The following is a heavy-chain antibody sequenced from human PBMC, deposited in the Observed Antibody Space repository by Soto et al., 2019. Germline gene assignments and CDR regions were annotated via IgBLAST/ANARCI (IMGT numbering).Heavy chain of an antibody. CDR1: GYNFTSYD. CDR2: MNPNSGNT. CDR3: ARHSYDYAYYYYMDV. Sequence: ASVKVSCKACGYNFTSYDINWLRQATGQGLEWMGWMNPNSGNTGYAQKFQGSVTMTRNTSISTAYMELSSLRSEDTAVYYCARHSYDYAYYYYMDVWGKGTTVTVSS. D-gene: IGHD4-17*01. J-gene: IGHJ6*03. V-gene: IGHV1-8*01.